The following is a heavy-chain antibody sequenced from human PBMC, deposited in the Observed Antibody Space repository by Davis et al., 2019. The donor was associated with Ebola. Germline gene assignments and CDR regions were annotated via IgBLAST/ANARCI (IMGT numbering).Heavy chain of an antibody. CDR3: AKSDKLDY. V-gene: IGHV3-74*01. CDR1: GFTFSSYW. Sequence: GESLKISCAASGFTFSSYWMHWVRQAPGKGLVWVSRINSDGSSTSYADSVKGRFTISRDNSKNTLYLQMNSLRAEDTAVYYCAKSDKLDYWGQGTLVTVSS. CDR2: INSDGSST. J-gene: IGHJ4*02. D-gene: IGHD2-21*02.